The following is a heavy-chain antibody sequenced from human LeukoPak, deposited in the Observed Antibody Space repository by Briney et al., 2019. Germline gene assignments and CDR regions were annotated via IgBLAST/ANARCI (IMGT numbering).Heavy chain of an antibody. J-gene: IGHJ6*02. CDR1: GYTFSSDY. D-gene: IGHD5-12*01. Sequence: GASVKVSCKASGYTFSSDYLHWVRQAPGQGLEWMGIINPSGGSTSYAQKFQGRVTMTRDTSTSTVYMELSSLRSEDTAVYYCAGGGGGKVDVVATTFYYYYYGLDVWGQGTTVTIYS. CDR3: AGGGGGKVDVVATTFYYYYYGLDV. V-gene: IGHV1-46*01. CDR2: INPSGGST.